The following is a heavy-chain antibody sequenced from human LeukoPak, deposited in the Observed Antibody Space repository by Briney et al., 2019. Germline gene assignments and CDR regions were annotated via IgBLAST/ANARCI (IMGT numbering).Heavy chain of an antibody. V-gene: IGHV3-11*01. Sequence: GGSLRLSCAASGFTFSDYYMTWIRQAPGKGLEWVSYISSSSNNIHYANSVRGRFAISRDNAKNSVYLQMNGLRAEDTAIYYCARAAGWFDPWGQGTLVTVSS. CDR1: GFTFSDYY. CDR2: ISSSSNNI. CDR3: ARAAGWFDP. J-gene: IGHJ5*02.